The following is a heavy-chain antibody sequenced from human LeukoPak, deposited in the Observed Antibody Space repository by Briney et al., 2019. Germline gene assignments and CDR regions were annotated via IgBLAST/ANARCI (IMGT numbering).Heavy chain of an antibody. Sequence: SETLSLTCAVYGESLSKYYWTWIRQSPGKGLEWIGEINHRGSTNLNPSLKSRVTMSVDTSKNQFSLKLSSVTAADTAVYYCARAYYYDSSGYFDYWGQGTLVTVSS. CDR2: INHRGST. CDR3: ARAYYYDSSGYFDY. J-gene: IGHJ4*02. CDR1: GESLSKYY. D-gene: IGHD3-22*01. V-gene: IGHV4-34*01.